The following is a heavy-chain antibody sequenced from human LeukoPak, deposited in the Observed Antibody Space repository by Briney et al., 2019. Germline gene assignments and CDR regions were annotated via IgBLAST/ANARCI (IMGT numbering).Heavy chain of an antibody. CDR3: ARDVRRYHDY. J-gene: IGHJ4*02. Sequence: GGSLRLSCAASGFTFSSYSMNWVRQAPGKGLEWVSYISSSGSTIYYADSVKGRFTISRDNAKNSLYLQMDSLRAEDTAVYYCARDVRRYHDYWGQGTLVTVSS. V-gene: IGHV3-48*04. D-gene: IGHD1-14*01. CDR2: ISSSGSTI. CDR1: GFTFSSYS.